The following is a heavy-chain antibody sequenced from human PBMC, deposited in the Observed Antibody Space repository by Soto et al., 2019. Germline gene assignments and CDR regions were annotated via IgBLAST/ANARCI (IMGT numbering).Heavy chain of an antibody. J-gene: IGHJ4*02. Sequence: TLSLTCTVSGGSISSYYWSWIRQPPGKGLEWIGYIYYSGSTNYNPSLKSRVTISVDTSKNQFSMKLSSVTAAYPAVFYCAREQYGDYVDYGGQGTFVAVSS. CDR2: IYYSGST. V-gene: IGHV4-59*01. CDR3: AREQYGDYVDY. CDR1: GGSISSYY. D-gene: IGHD4-17*01.